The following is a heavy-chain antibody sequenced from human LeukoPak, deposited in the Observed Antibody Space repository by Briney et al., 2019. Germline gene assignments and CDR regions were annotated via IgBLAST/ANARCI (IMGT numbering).Heavy chain of an antibody. J-gene: IGHJ5*02. Sequence: PSETLSLTCAVYGGSFSGYYWSWIRRPPGKGLEWIGEINHSGSTNYNPSLKSRVTISVDTSKNQFSLKLSSVTAADTAVYYCARGRSIAARRRNWFDPWGQGTLVTVSS. CDR1: GGSFSGYY. CDR3: ARGRSIAARRRNWFDP. V-gene: IGHV4-34*01. CDR2: INHSGST. D-gene: IGHD6-6*01.